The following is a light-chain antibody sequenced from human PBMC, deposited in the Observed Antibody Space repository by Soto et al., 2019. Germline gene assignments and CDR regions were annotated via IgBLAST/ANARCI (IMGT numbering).Light chain of an antibody. J-gene: IGKJ3*01. CDR2: GAS. V-gene: IGKV3-20*01. Sequence: EIVLTQSPGTLSLSPGERATLSCRASQSVSSYYLAWYQQKPGQAPRLLIYGASSRASGIPDRFSGSGSGTDFTLTISRLEPEDFAVYYCQSYGDSLFTFXPGTKVDIK. CDR1: QSVSSYY. CDR3: QSYGDSLFT.